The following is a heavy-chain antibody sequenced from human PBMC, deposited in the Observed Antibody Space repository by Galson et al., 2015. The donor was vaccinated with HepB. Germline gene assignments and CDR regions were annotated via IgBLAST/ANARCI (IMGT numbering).Heavy chain of an antibody. CDR2: ISGSGAST. CDR1: GFTFGTYA. D-gene: IGHD2-2*01. CDR3: AKDLCGSTGCYGGLEF. V-gene: IGHV3-23*01. Sequence: SLRLSCAGSGFTFGTYAMSWVRQTPGKGLEWVSVISGSGASTHYADSVKGRFTISRDNSKNTLYLQMNSLRAEDTAIYYCAKDLCGSTGCYGGLEFWGQGTLVTVSS. J-gene: IGHJ4*02.